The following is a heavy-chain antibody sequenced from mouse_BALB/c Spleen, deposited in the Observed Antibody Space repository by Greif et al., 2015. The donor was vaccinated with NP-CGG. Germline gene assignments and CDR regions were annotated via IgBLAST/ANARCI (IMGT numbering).Heavy chain of an antibody. CDR3: ARDPYYGNFYAMDY. Sequence: VQLQQSGPELVKPGASVKISCKASGYAFSSSWMNWVKQRPGQGLEWIGRIYPGDGDTNYNGKFKGKATLTADKSSSTAYMQLSSLTSVDSAVYFCARDPYYGNFYAMDYWGQGTSVTVSS. V-gene: IGHV1-82*01. D-gene: IGHD2-10*01. CDR2: IYPGDGDT. CDR1: GYAFSSSW. J-gene: IGHJ4*01.